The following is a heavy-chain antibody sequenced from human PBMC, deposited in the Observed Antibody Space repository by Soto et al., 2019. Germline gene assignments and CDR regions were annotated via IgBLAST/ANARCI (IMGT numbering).Heavy chain of an antibody. D-gene: IGHD4-17*01. CDR3: ARMDGDYNYYGLDV. J-gene: IGHJ6*02. Sequence: QVTLKESGPVLVKPTEILTLTCSVSGFSFTNGRMGVSWIRAPPGKVLEWIAHFFSDAERSYSTSMQSRLNMYKDSSGSQVVLTMTNMAPADTATYFCARMDGDYNYYGLDVWGHGIAVTVSS. V-gene: IGHV2-26*01. CDR1: GFSFTNGRMG. CDR2: FFSDAER.